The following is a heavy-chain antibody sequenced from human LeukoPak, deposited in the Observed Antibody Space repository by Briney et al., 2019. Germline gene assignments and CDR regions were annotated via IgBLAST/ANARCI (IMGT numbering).Heavy chain of an antibody. J-gene: IGHJ5*02. CDR3: ARGLSIGRFDP. Sequence: ASVKVSCKASGYTFTSYVIRWVRQAPGQGLEWMGWMNANSGNTGYAQKFQGRVTMTRNTSISTAYMELSSLRSEDTAVYYCARGLSIGRFDPWGQGTLVTVS. V-gene: IGHV1-8*02. CDR1: GYTFTSYV. D-gene: IGHD1-14*01. CDR2: MNANSGNT.